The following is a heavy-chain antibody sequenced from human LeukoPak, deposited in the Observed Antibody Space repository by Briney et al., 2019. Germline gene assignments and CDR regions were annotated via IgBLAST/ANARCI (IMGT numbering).Heavy chain of an antibody. D-gene: IGHD6-19*01. Sequence: GGSLRLSCAASGFTFSSYGMHWVRQAPGKGLEWVAVISYDGSNKYYADSVKGRFTISRDNSKSTLYLQMNSLRAEDTAVYYCAKIAVAGTDAFDIWGQGTMVTVSS. J-gene: IGHJ3*02. CDR2: ISYDGSNK. CDR1: GFTFSSYG. V-gene: IGHV3-30*18. CDR3: AKIAVAGTDAFDI.